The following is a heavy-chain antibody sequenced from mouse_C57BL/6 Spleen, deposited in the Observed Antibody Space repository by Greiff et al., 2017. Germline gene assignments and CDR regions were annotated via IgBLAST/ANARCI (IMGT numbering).Heavy chain of an antibody. CDR1: GYAFSSSW. Sequence: VQLQQSGPELVKPGASVKISCKASGYAFSSSWMNWVKQRPGTGLEWIGRIYPGDGDTNYNGKFKGKATLTAEKTSSTAYMQLSSLTSEDSAVYFCARTKGLYDGYYYYAMGYWGQGTSVTVSS. D-gene: IGHD2-3*01. CDR3: ARTKGLYDGYYYYAMGY. J-gene: IGHJ4*01. CDR2: IYPGDGDT. V-gene: IGHV1-82*01.